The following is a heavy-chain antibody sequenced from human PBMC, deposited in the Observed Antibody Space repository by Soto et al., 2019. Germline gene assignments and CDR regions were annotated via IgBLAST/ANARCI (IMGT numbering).Heavy chain of an antibody. D-gene: IGHD2-15*01. CDR2: IYWDDDK. V-gene: IGHV2-5*02. J-gene: IGHJ4*02. Sequence: QITLKESGPTLVKPTQTLTLTCTFSGFSLSTSGVGVGWIRQPPGKALEWLAFIYWDDDKRYNPSLKSRLTNNKDTSKDQVVLRRTNMEPVDTATYNDAHVVVAGVTYYFDYWGQGTLVTVSS. CDR1: GFSLSTSGVG. CDR3: AHVVVAGVTYYFDY.